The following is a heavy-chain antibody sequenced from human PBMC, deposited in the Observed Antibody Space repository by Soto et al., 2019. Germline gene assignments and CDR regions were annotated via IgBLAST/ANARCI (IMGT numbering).Heavy chain of an antibody. V-gene: IGHV3-23*04. D-gene: IGHD3-3*01. J-gene: IGHJ6*02. Sequence: VQLVESGGGVVQPGRSLRLSCAASGFTFSSYGMHWVRQAPGKGLEWVSAISGSGGSTYYADSVKGRFTISRDNSKNTLYLQMNSLRAEDTAVYYCAKGGFDTIFGVVPAGGMDVWGQGTTVTVSS. CDR1: GFTFSSYG. CDR2: ISGSGGST. CDR3: AKGGFDTIFGVVPAGGMDV.